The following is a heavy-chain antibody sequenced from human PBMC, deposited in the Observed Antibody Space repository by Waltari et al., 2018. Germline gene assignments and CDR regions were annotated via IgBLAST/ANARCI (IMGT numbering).Heavy chain of an antibody. CDR2: MNPNSGNT. CDR1: GYTFTSYD. Sequence: QVQLVQSGAEVKKPGASVKVSCKASGYTFTSYDINWVRQATGQGLEWMGWMNPNSGNTGYAQKVQGRVTMTRNTPISTAYMELSSLRSEDTAVYYCARVELHYSSSWIRSDYYFDYWGQGTLVTVSS. CDR3: ARVELHYSSSWIRSDYYFDY. V-gene: IGHV1-8*01. J-gene: IGHJ4*02. D-gene: IGHD6-13*01.